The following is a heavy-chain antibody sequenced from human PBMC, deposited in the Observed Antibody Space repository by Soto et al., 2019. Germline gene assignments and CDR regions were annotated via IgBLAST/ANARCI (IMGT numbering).Heavy chain of an antibody. CDR3: ARAMYYYDSHTGGWFDP. CDR1: GFTFSSYS. Sequence: LRLSCAASGFTFSSYSMNWVRQAPGKGLEWVSSISSSSSYIYYADSVKGRFTISRDNAKNSLYLQMNSLRAEDTAVYYCARAMYYYDSHTGGWFDPWGQGTLVTVSS. D-gene: IGHD3-22*01. V-gene: IGHV3-21*01. CDR2: ISSSSSYI. J-gene: IGHJ5*02.